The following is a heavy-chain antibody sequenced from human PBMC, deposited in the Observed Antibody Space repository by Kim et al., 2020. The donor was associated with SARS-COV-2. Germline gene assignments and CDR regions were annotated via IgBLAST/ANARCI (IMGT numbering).Heavy chain of an antibody. CDR1: GFTFSSYA. CDR3: ARDGNWNDYYYYGMDV. J-gene: IGHJ6*02. V-gene: IGHV3-30*04. Sequence: GGSLRLSCAASGFTFSSYAMHWVRQAPGKGLEWVAVISYDGSNKYYADSVKGRFTISGDNSKNTLYLQMNSLRAEDTAVYYCARDGNWNDYYYYGMDVWGQGTTVTVSS. CDR2: ISYDGSNK. D-gene: IGHD1-1*01.